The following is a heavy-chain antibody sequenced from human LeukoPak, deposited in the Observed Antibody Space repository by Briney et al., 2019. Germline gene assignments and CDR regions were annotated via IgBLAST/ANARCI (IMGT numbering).Heavy chain of an antibody. V-gene: IGHV4-39*01. CDR2: ISPSGST. Sequence: PSETLSLTCTVSGGSISSSSYHWVWIRQPPGKGLDWIGTISPSGSTYYNPSLKSRVTISVDTSKNQFSLRLSSVTAADTAVYYCATYYYTGTYNYFDYWGQGTLVTVSS. CDR3: ATYYYTGTYNYFDY. D-gene: IGHD1-26*01. J-gene: IGHJ4*02. CDR1: GGSISSSSYH.